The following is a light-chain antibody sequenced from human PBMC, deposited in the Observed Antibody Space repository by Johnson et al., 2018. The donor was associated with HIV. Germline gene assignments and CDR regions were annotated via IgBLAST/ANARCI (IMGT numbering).Light chain of an antibody. Sequence: QSVLTQPPSVSAAPGQKVTISCSGSSSNIGNNYVSWYQQLPGKAPKLLIYDNNKRPLGIPDRFSGSKSGTSATLGITGLQTGDEADYYCGKWDTSLGAQYVFGSGTKVTVL. V-gene: IGLV1-51*01. J-gene: IGLJ1*01. CDR1: SSNIGNNY. CDR3: GKWDTSLGAQYV. CDR2: DNN.